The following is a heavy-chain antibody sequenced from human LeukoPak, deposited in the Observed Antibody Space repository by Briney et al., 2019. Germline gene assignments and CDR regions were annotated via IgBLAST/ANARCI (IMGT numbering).Heavy chain of an antibody. CDR2: IYYSGST. CDR1: GGSISSYY. Sequence: SETLSLTCTVSGGSISSYYWSWIRQPPGKGLEWIGYIYYSGSTNYNPSLKSRVTISVDTSKNQFSLKLSSVTAADTAVYYCARAIGYCSSTSCLLNYMDVWGKGTTVTVSS. CDR3: ARAIGYCSSTSCLLNYMDV. D-gene: IGHD2-2*03. J-gene: IGHJ6*03. V-gene: IGHV4-59*01.